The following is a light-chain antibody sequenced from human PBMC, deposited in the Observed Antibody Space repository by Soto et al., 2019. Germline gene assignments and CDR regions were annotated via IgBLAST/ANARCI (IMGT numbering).Light chain of an antibody. Sequence: QPVLTQPPSVSGAPGQRVTISCTGSSSNIGAGYDVHWYQQLPGTAPKLLIYGNSNRPSGVPDRFSGSKSGTSASLAITGRHADDEADYYCQSYDSSLSGVVFGGGTKLTVL. V-gene: IGLV1-40*01. CDR1: SSNIGAGYD. CDR2: GNS. J-gene: IGLJ2*01. CDR3: QSYDSSLSGVV.